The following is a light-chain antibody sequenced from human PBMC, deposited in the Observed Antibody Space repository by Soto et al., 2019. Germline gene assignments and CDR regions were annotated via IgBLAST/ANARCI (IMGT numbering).Light chain of an antibody. V-gene: IGLV2-14*01. CDR3: TSYASGSSHVV. CDR1: SSDIGGYDY. CDR2: DVN. J-gene: IGLJ2*01. Sequence: QSALPQPASVSGSPGQSITLSCTGTSSDIGGYDYVSWYQRHPGKAPKLIIYDVNNRPSGVSNRFSGSKSGNTASLTISGLQAEDEADYYCTSYASGSSHVVVGGGTKLTVL.